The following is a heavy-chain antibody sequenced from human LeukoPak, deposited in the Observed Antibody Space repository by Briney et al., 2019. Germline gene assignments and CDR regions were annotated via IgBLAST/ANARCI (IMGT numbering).Heavy chain of an antibody. CDR3: AKLPSMYCGGDCYTEYFQH. J-gene: IGHJ1*01. CDR1: GFTFSSYG. CDR2: ISYDGSNK. Sequence: PGRSLRLSCAASGFTFSSYGMHWVRQAPGKGLEWVAVISYDGSNKYYAGSVKGRFTISRDNSKNTLYLQMNSLRAEDTAVYYCAKLPSMYCGGDCYTEYFQHWGQGTLVTVSS. D-gene: IGHD2-21*02. V-gene: IGHV3-30*18.